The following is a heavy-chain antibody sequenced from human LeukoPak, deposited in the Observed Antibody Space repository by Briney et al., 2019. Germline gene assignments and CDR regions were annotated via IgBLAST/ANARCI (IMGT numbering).Heavy chain of an antibody. Sequence: GRSLRLSCAASGFTFSDYWMHWVRQAPGKGLVWVSRINSDGTSISYADSVKGRFTISRDNDKNTLYLQMNSLRAEDSAVYYCARDRWNFDYWGQGTLVTVSS. CDR3: ARDRWNFDY. J-gene: IGHJ4*02. CDR2: INSDGTSI. CDR1: GFTFSDYW. V-gene: IGHV3-74*01. D-gene: IGHD4-23*01.